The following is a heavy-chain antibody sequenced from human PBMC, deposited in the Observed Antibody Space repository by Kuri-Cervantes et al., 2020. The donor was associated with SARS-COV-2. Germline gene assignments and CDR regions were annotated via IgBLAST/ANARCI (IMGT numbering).Heavy chain of an antibody. CDR3: ARHTIFGAHDAFDN. J-gene: IGHJ3*02. Sequence: SETLSLTCTVSGGSISSYYWSWIRQPAGKGLEWIGRIYTSGSTNYNPSLKSRVTMSVDTSKNQFSLKLSSVTAADTAVYYCARHTIFGAHDAFDNWGQGTMVTVSS. CDR1: GGSISSYY. D-gene: IGHD3-3*01. CDR2: IYTSGST. V-gene: IGHV4-4*07.